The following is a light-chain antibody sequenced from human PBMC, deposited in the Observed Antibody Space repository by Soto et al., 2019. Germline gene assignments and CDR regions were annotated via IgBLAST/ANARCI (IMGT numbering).Light chain of an antibody. J-gene: IGLJ1*01. CDR1: SSDVGGYNY. V-gene: IGLV2-14*01. Sequence: QSALTQPASVSGSPGQWITISCTGTSSDVGGYNYVSWYQQHPGKAPKLMIYEVINRSSGVSNRFSGSKSGNTASLTISGLQAEDEADYYCSSYTTTNTDVFGPGTKVTVL. CDR2: EVI. CDR3: SSYTTTNTDV.